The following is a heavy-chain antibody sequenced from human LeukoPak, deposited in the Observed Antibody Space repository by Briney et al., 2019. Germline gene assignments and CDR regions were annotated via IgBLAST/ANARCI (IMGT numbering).Heavy chain of an antibody. V-gene: IGHV3-21*01. Sequence: GGSLRLSCAASGFTFSSYAMNWVRQARGKGLEWVSSISGSSSDIYYADSVKGRFTISRDNAKNSLYLQMNSLRAEDTAVYYCARTAYCGGDCNDAFDIWGQGTMVTVSS. D-gene: IGHD2-21*02. CDR3: ARTAYCGGDCNDAFDI. CDR2: ISGSSSDI. J-gene: IGHJ3*02. CDR1: GFTFSSYA.